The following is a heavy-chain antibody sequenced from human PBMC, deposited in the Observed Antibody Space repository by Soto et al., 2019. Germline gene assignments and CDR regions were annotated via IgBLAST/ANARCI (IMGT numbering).Heavy chain of an antibody. CDR2: INHSGST. V-gene: IGHV4-34*01. D-gene: IGHD2-15*01. CDR1: GGSFSGYY. J-gene: IGHJ5*02. Sequence: SETLSLTCAVYGGSFSGYYWSWIRQPPGKGLEWIGEINHSGSTNYNPSLKSRVTISVDTSKNQFSLKLSSVTAADTAVYYCASRVVVAAIDWFDPWGQGTLVTVSS. CDR3: ASRVVVAAIDWFDP.